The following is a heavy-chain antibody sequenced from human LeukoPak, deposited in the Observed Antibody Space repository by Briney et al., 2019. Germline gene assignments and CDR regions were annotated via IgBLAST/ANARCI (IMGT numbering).Heavy chain of an antibody. CDR2: IYYSGST. Sequence: SETLSLTCTVSGGSISSYYWSWIRQPPGKGLEWIGYIYYSGSTNYNPSLKSRVTISVDASKNQFSLKLSSVTAADTAVYYCARHMSYYEKDGMDVWGQGTTVTVS. J-gene: IGHJ6*02. D-gene: IGHD3-22*01. CDR1: GGSISSYY. CDR3: ARHMSYYEKDGMDV. V-gene: IGHV4-59*08.